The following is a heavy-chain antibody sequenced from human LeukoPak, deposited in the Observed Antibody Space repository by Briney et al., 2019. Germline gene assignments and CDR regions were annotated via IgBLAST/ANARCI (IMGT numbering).Heavy chain of an antibody. CDR2: INHSGST. CDR1: GGSFSGYY. V-gene: IGHV4-34*01. CDR3: AGHIAAQVAHRYFDY. Sequence: PSETLSLTCAVYGGSFSGYYWSWIRQPPGKGLEWIGEINHSGSTNYNPSLKSRVTISADTSKNQFSLKLSSVTAADTAVYYCAGHIAAQVAHRYFDYWGQGTLVTVSS. J-gene: IGHJ4*02. D-gene: IGHD6-13*01.